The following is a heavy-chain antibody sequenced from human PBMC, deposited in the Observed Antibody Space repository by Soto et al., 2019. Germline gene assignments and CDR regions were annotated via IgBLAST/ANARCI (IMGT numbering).Heavy chain of an antibody. CDR1: GGTFSSYT. Sequence: QVQLVQSGAEVKKPGSSVKVSCKASGGTFSSYTISWVRQAPGQGLEWMGRIIPIRGIANYAQKFQGRVTITADKSTSTDYMELSSLRSEDTAVYYCARSIVGVGQLPGYYYYMDVWGKGTTVTVSS. J-gene: IGHJ6*03. D-gene: IGHD3-3*01. CDR3: ARSIVGVGQLPGYYYYMDV. CDR2: IIPIRGIA. V-gene: IGHV1-69*02.